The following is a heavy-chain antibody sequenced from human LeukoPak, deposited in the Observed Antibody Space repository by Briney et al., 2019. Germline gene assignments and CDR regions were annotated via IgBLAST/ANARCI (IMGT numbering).Heavy chain of an antibody. D-gene: IGHD2-15*01. J-gene: IGHJ4*02. CDR3: ARPYCNGGSCHDYFDY. CDR2: MNPYSGGT. V-gene: IGHV1-2*02. Sequence: ASVKVSCRASGYTFTGYYMHWVRQAPGQGLEWMGWMNPYSGGTNYAQKFQGRVTMTRDTSISTAYMELRRLSSDDTAIYYCARPYCNGGSCHDYFDYWGQGTLVSVSS. CDR1: GYTFTGYY.